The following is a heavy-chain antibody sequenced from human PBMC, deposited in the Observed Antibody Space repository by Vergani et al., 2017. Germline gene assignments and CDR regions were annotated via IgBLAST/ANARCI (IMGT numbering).Heavy chain of an antibody. CDR2: IKSTFDRGTT. V-gene: IGHV3-15*02. Sequence: EVQLLQSEGAVVQPGGSLRLSCVASGFTFSSHAMSWVRQGPGQGLEWVGRIKSTFDRGTTDYAAAVKGRLTISRDDSKNTLFLQMNGLKTEDIGVYYCTTDPRYCGDGSCYWLRDHHYYGMDVWGQGTTVTVSS. J-gene: IGHJ6*02. CDR1: GFTFSSHA. D-gene: IGHD2-21*01. CDR3: TTDPRYCGDGSCYWLRDHHYYGMDV.